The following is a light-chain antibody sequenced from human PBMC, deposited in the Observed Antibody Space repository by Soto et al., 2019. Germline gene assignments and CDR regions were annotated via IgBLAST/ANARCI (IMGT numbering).Light chain of an antibody. V-gene: IGLV2-8*01. CDR1: SSDVGGYNY. CDR3: SSFAGNSNSV. Sequence: QSVLTQPPSASGSPGQSVTISCTGTSSDVGGYNYVSWYQQHPGKAPKLMIYEVSKRPSGVPDRFSGSKSGNTASLTVSGLHAEDEADYYCSSFAGNSNSVFGTGTKLTVL. CDR2: EVS. J-gene: IGLJ1*01.